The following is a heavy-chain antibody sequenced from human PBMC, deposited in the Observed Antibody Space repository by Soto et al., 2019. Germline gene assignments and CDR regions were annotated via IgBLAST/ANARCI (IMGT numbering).Heavy chain of an antibody. Sequence: RASVKVSCKASGGTFSSYAISWVRQAPGRGLEWMGGIIPIFGTANYAQKFQGRVTITADKSTSTAYMELSSLRSEDTAVYYCARALGYCSGGSCSDRDWFDPWGQGTLVTVSS. J-gene: IGHJ5*02. CDR2: IIPIFGTA. V-gene: IGHV1-69*06. D-gene: IGHD2-15*01. CDR3: ARALGYCSGGSCSDRDWFDP. CDR1: GGTFSSYA.